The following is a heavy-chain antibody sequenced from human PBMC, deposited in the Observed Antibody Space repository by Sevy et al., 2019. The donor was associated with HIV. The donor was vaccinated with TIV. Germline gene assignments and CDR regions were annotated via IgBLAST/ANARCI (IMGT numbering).Heavy chain of an antibody. CDR2: ISSSATLI. V-gene: IGHV3-48*03. CDR1: GFLFSSYE. Sequence: GGSLRLSCAASGFLFSSYEMNWVRQIPGKGLEWISFISSSATLIYYGDSVRGRFTISRDNAKNSLYLQMNSLRAEDTGVYYCTRDLPPSATTVAHFDYWGQGTLVTVS. J-gene: IGHJ4*02. D-gene: IGHD4-17*01. CDR3: TRDLPPSATTVAHFDY.